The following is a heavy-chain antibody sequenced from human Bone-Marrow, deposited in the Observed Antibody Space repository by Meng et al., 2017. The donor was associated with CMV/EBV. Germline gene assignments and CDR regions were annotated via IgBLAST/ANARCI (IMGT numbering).Heavy chain of an antibody. V-gene: IGHV3-13*01. CDR2: IGTAGDT. D-gene: IGHD5-18*01. J-gene: IGHJ3*02. CDR3: ARPAYSGYGYNDAFDI. CDR1: GFTFSSYD. Sequence: GGSLRLSCAASGFTFSSYDMHWVRQATGKGLEWVSAIGTAGDTYYPGSVKGRFTISRENAKNSLYLQMNSLRAEDTAVYYCARPAYSGYGYNDAFDIWGQGTMVTVSS.